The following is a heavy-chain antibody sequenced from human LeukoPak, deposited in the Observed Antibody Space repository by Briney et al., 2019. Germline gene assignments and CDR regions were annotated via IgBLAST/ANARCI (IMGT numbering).Heavy chain of an antibody. V-gene: IGHV3-7*03. D-gene: IGHD2-15*01. CDR2: IKQDGSKK. J-gene: IGHJ6*02. CDR3: AREIVVVVAATTYYYGMDV. Sequence: GGSLRLSCAASGFTFSTYWMSWVRQAPGKGLEWVANIKQDGSKKNYVDSVKGRFTISRDNAKNSLYLQMNSLRAEDTAVYYCAREIVVVVAATTYYYGMDVWGQGTTVTVSS. CDR1: GFTFSTYW.